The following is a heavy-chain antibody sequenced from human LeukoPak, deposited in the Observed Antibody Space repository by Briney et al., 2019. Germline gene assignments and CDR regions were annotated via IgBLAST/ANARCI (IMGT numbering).Heavy chain of an antibody. CDR1: GYIFITHW. V-gene: IGHV5-51*01. CDR2: IYPGSSET. CDR3: AGTYGGNSSPFGY. Sequence: GESLKISCKGSGYIFITHWIGWVRQMPGKGLEWMGFIYPGSSETTYSPSFQGQVTISADKSISTAYLQWSSLKASDSAMYYCAGTYGGNSSPFGYWGQGTLVTVSS. J-gene: IGHJ4*02. D-gene: IGHD4-23*01.